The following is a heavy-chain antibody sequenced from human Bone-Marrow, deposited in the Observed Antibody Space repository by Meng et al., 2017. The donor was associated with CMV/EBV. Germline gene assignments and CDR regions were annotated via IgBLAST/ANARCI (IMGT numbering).Heavy chain of an antibody. CDR3: ARGRMIVPAAMLYYYGMDV. V-gene: IGHV1-46*01. CDR2: INPSGGST. Sequence: ASVKVSCKASGYTFTSYYMHWVRQAPGQGLEWMGIINPSGGSTSYAQKFQGRVTMTRDTSTSTAYMELSSLRSEDTAVYYCARGRMIVPAAMLYYYGMDVWGQGTTVTVSS. CDR1: GYTFTSYY. D-gene: IGHD2-2*01. J-gene: IGHJ6*02.